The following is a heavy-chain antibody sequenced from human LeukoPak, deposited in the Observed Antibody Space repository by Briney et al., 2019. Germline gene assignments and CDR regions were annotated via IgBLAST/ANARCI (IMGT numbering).Heavy chain of an antibody. J-gene: IGHJ4*02. CDR3: AKVKPYYYDSSGYYDY. D-gene: IGHD3-22*01. CDR1: GFTVSSNY. CDR2: ISGSGGST. V-gene: IGHV3-23*01. Sequence: GGSLRLSCAASGFTVSSNYMSWVRQAPGKGLEWVSAISGSGGSTYYADSVKGRFTISRDNSKNTLYLQMNSLRAEDTAVYYCAKVKPYYYDSSGYYDYWGQGTLVTVSS.